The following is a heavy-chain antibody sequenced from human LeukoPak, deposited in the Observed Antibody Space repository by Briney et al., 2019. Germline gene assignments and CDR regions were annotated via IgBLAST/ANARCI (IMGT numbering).Heavy chain of an antibody. CDR2: IYSGGST. V-gene: IGHV3-53*01. Sequence: GGSLRLSCAASGFTVSSNYMSWVRQAPGKGLEWVSVIYSGGSTDYADSVKGRFTISRDNTKNTLYLQMNSLRVEDTAVYYCARSSHYDILTGYSEEDAFDIWGQGTMVTVSS. CDR1: GFTVSSNY. CDR3: ARSSHYDILTGYSEEDAFDI. D-gene: IGHD3-9*01. J-gene: IGHJ3*02.